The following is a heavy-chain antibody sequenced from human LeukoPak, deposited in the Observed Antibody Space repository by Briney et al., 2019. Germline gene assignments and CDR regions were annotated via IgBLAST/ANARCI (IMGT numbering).Heavy chain of an antibody. CDR1: GFTFSSYS. J-gene: IGHJ3*02. CDR3: ARHTYSSDWFLDAFDI. V-gene: IGHV3-7*01. D-gene: IGHD6-19*01. Sequence: PGGSLRLSCAASGFTFSSYSMNWVRQAPGKGLEWVANINQHGSEKYYVDSVKGRFTISRDNAKNSLHLQMNSLRAEDTAVYYCARHTYSSDWFLDAFDIWGQGTMVTVSS. CDR2: INQHGSEK.